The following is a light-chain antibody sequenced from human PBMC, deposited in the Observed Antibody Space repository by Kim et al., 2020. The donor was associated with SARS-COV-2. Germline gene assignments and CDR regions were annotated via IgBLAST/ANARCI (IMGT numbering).Light chain of an antibody. J-gene: IGKJ2*01. Sequence: LSPGERATLSCRASQFVSSSYFAWYQQRPGQAPRLLIYAASRRATGIPDRFSGSDSRTDFTLTISRVEPEDFAVYYCQQYYTSSHTFGQGTKLEI. CDR1: QFVSSSY. CDR2: AAS. CDR3: QQYYTSSHT. V-gene: IGKV3-20*01.